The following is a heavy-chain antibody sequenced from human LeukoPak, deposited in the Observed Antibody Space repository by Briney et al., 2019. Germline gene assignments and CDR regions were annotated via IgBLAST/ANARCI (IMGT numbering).Heavy chain of an antibody. CDR1: RFPFSSSS. CDR3: AGNRILTGYYLFDY. CDR2: ISSSGSTI. Sequence: GGSLRLSCAASRFPFSSSSMNWVRQAPGKGLEWVSYISSSGSTIYYADSVKGRFTISRDNAKNSLYLQMNSLRAEDTAVYYCAGNRILTGYYLFDYWGQGTLVTVSS. V-gene: IGHV3-48*04. D-gene: IGHD3-9*01. J-gene: IGHJ4*02.